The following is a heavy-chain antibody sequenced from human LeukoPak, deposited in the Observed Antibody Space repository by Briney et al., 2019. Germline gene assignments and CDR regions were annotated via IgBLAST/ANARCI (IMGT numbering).Heavy chain of an antibody. CDR1: GGPISSGGYY. CDR3: ARHPMTTVTRTPYNWFDP. CDR2: IYYSGST. V-gene: IGHV4-31*03. D-gene: IGHD4-17*01. Sequence: PSQTLSLTCTVSGGPISSGGYYWSWIRQHPGKGLEWIGYIYYSGSTYYNPSLKSRVTISVDTSKNQFSLKLSSVTAADTAVYYCARHPMTTVTRTPYNWFDPWGQGTLVTVSS. J-gene: IGHJ5*02.